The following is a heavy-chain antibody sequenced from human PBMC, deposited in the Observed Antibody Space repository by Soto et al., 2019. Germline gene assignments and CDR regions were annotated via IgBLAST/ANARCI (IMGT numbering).Heavy chain of an antibody. D-gene: IGHD3-3*01. CDR1: GFNVSSNY. CDR3: ARAPSRITIFGVVVEAYYYYYYMDV. Sequence: GGSLSLSSTASGFNVSSNYMSWVRQAPGKGLEWVSVIYSGGSTYYADSVKGRFTISRDNSKNTLYLQMNSLRAEDTAVYYCARAPSRITIFGVVVEAYYYYYYMDVWGKGTTVTVSS. CDR2: IYSGGST. V-gene: IGHV3-66*01. J-gene: IGHJ6*03.